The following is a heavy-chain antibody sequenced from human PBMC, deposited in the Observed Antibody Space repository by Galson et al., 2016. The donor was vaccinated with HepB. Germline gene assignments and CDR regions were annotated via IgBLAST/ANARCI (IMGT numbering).Heavy chain of an antibody. V-gene: IGHV3-53*01. CDR3: ARDPGFRNGMNV. J-gene: IGHJ6*02. CDR2: SYADGRT. Sequence: SLRLSCAVSGFIVSNDYMNWVRQAPGKGLEWLSVSYADGRTYYAESVRGRFTISRDNSKNTLFLQMNNLSAKDTAVYYCARDPGFRNGMNVWGQGTTVTVSS. CDR1: GFIVSNDY.